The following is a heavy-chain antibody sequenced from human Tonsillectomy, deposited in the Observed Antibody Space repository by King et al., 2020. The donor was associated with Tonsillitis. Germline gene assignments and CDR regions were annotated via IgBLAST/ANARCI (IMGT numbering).Heavy chain of an antibody. D-gene: IGHD1-26*01. CDR3: ARVAWDNYNYGLDV. CDR1: RYTFTNYD. CDR2: MHPNSGNT. J-gene: IGHJ6*01. V-gene: IGHV1-8*02. Sequence: QLVQSGAEVKKPGASVKVSCKASRYTFTNYDINWVRQATGQGLEWMGWMHPNSGNTGYAQKFQGRGTMTRNTSISTAYMELSSLRSDDTAIYYCARVAWDNYNYGLDVWGQGTTVTVSS.